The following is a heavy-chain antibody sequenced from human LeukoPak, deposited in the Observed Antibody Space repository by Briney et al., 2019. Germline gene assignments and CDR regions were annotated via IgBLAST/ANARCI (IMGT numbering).Heavy chain of an antibody. V-gene: IGHV3-48*03. CDR2: ISSSGSTI. CDR1: GFTFSSYE. CDR3: ARLLDCSNGACSQWTYYYYGMDV. J-gene: IGHJ6*02. D-gene: IGHD2-8*01. Sequence: GVSLRLSCAASGFTFSSYEMNWVRQAPGKGLEWVSYISSSGSTIHYADSVKGRFTISRDNAKKSLYLQMNSLRAEDTAVYYCARLLDCSNGACSQWTYYYYGMDVWGQGTTVTVSS.